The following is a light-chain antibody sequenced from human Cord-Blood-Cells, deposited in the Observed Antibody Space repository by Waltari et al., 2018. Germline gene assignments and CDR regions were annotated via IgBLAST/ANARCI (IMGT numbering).Light chain of an antibody. V-gene: IGLV2-14*01. Sequence: QSALTQPASVSGSPGQSITISCTGTSSDVGGSNYVPWYQQHPGKAPKLMIYDVSKRPSGVSNRFSGSKSGNTASLTISGLQAEDEADYYCSSYTSSSTPVVFGGGTKLTVL. CDR2: DVS. CDR3: SSYTSSSTPVV. J-gene: IGLJ2*01. CDR1: SSDVGGSNY.